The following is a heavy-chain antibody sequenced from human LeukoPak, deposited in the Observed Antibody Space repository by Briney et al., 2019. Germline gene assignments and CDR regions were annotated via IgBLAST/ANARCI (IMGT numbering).Heavy chain of an antibody. V-gene: IGHV4-59*08. D-gene: IGHD3-9*01. CDR3: ARHIDWLSFGN. CDR1: GGSISSYY. CDR2: IYYSGST. Sequence: SSETLSLTCTVSGGSISSYYWSWIRQPPGKGLEWIGYIYYSGSTNYNPSLKSRVTISVDTSKNQFSLKLSSVTAADTAVYYCARHIDWLSFGNWGQGTLVTVSS. J-gene: IGHJ4*02.